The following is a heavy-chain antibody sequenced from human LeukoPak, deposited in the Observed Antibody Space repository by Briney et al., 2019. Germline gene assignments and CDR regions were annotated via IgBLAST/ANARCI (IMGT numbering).Heavy chain of an antibody. CDR2: IRYDGSDK. V-gene: IGHV3-30*02. J-gene: IGHJ1*01. Sequence: PGGSLRLSCAASGFTFSNFGMHWVRKAPGKGLEWVAFIRYDGSDKYYGDSVKGRFTISRVNSKNTLYLQMTSLRAEDTAVYYCAKDSWEVGATSETEYWGQGALVTVSS. CDR1: GFTFSNFG. CDR3: AKDSWEVGATSETEY. D-gene: IGHD1-26*01.